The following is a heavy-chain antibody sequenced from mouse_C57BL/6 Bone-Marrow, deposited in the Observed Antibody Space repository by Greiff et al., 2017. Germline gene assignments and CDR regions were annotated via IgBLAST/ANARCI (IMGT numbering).Heavy chain of an antibody. CDR1: GYTFTSYT. D-gene: IGHD1-1*01. J-gene: IGHJ4*01. Sequence: VQLQQSGAELARPGASVKMSCKASGYTFTSYTMHWVKQRPGQGLEWIGYINPSSGYTKYNQKFKDKATLTADKSSSTAYMQLSSLTSEDSAVYYCARAPITTVVAKAMDDWGQGTSVTVSS. CDR2: INPSSGYT. V-gene: IGHV1-4*01. CDR3: ARAPITTVVAKAMDD.